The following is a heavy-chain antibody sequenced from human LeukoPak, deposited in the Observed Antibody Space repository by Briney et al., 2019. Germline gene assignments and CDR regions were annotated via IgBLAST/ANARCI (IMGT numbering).Heavy chain of an antibody. Sequence: SQTLSLTCTVSGGSISSGDYYWSWIRQPPGKGLEWIGYIYYSGSTYYNPSLKSRVTISVDTSKNQFSLKLSSVTAADTAVYYCTRFIVVVPAAGWFDPWGQGTLVTVSS. CDR2: IYYSGST. V-gene: IGHV4-30-4*08. J-gene: IGHJ5*02. CDR3: TRFIVVVPAAGWFDP. D-gene: IGHD2-2*01. CDR1: GGSISSGDYY.